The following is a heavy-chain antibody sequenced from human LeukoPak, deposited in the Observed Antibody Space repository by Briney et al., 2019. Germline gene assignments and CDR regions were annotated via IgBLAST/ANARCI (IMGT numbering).Heavy chain of an antibody. CDR1: GFTFSSYS. Sequence: PGGSLRLSCAASGFTFSSYSMNWVRQAPGKGLEWVSYISSSSSTIYYADSVKGRFTISRDNAKNSLYLQMNSLRADDTAVYYCVGSGNWKGPSWFDPWGQGTLVTVSS. CDR3: VGSGNWKGPSWFDP. CDR2: ISSSSSTI. V-gene: IGHV3-48*01. D-gene: IGHD1-1*01. J-gene: IGHJ5*02.